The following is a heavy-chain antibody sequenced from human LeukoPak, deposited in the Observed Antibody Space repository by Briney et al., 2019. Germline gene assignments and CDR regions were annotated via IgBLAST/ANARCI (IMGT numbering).Heavy chain of an antibody. V-gene: IGHV4-34*01. CDR1: GGSFSGYY. Sequence: PSETLSLTCAVYGGSFSGYYWSWIRQPPGKGLEWIGEINHSGSTNYNPSLKSRVTISVDTSKNQFSLKLSSVTAADTAVYYCAREDITRGIAVAGSRFDYWGQGTLVTVSS. CDR2: INHSGST. CDR3: AREDITRGIAVAGSRFDY. D-gene: IGHD6-19*01. J-gene: IGHJ4*02.